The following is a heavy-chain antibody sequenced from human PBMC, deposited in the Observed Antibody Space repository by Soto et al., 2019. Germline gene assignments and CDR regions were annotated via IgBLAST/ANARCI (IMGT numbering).Heavy chain of an antibody. D-gene: IGHD2-21*02. Sequence: PGGSLRLSCAASGFTFSSYGMHWVRQAPGKGLEWVAVISYDGSNKYYADSVKGRFTISRDNSKNTLYLQMNSLRAEDTAVYYCAKDLSLCGGDCYDAFDIWGQGTMVTGSS. CDR3: AKDLSLCGGDCYDAFDI. CDR2: ISYDGSNK. V-gene: IGHV3-30*18. CDR1: GFTFSSYG. J-gene: IGHJ3*02.